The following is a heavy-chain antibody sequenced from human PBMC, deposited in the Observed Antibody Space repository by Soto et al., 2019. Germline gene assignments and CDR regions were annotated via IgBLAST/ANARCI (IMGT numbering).Heavy chain of an antibody. V-gene: IGHV1-3*01. J-gene: IGHJ6*02. Sequence: ASVKVSCKASGYTFTSYAMHWVRQAPGQRLEWMGWINAGNGNTKYSQKFQGRVTITRDTSASTAYMELSSLRSEDTAVYYCARGAYYYGSGSYAHYYYYYYAMDVWGQGTTVTVSS. CDR2: INAGNGNT. CDR3: ARGAYYYGSGSYAHYYYYYYAMDV. D-gene: IGHD3-10*01. CDR1: GYTFTSYA.